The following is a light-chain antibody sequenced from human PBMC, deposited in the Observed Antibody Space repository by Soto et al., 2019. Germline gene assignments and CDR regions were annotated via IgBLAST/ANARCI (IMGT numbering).Light chain of an antibody. J-gene: IGLJ3*02. V-gene: IGLV2-14*01. Sequence: QSVLTQPASVSGSPGQSITISCTGTGSDVGGYDFVSWYQQHPDKAPKVMIYDVSDRPSGVSDRFSGSKSGNTASLTISGLQAEDEADYYCSSYTSSRTWVFGGGTKLTV. CDR1: GSDVGGYDF. CDR2: DVS. CDR3: SSYTSSRTWV.